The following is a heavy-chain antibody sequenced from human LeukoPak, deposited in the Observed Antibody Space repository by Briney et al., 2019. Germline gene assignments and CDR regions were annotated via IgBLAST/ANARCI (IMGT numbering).Heavy chain of an antibody. Sequence: KSSETLSLTCAVYGGSFSGYYWSWIRQPPGKGLEWIGEINHSGSTNYNPSLKSRVTISVDTSKNQFSLKLISVTAADTAVYYSARGGTFWSGYLHYWYLDLWGGGTLVTVSS. J-gene: IGHJ2*01. V-gene: IGHV4-34*01. CDR1: GGSFSGYY. CDR2: INHSGST. D-gene: IGHD3-3*01. CDR3: ARGGTFWSGYLHYWYLDL.